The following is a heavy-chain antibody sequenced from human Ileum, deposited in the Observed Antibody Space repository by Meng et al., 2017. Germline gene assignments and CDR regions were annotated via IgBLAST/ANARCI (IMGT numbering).Heavy chain of an antibody. Sequence: QFHVQKPVTGRVDPSGPWTTTSGSSGDYNSSSTWWSWLRHTPGKELEWIGEIDHGASNHYHPSLKSRVTMSFDKSKNQFSLDLTSVTAADTAVYYCAKNGRDRSFDYWGQGTLVTVSS. CDR3: AKNGRDRSFDY. J-gene: IGHJ4*02. D-gene: IGHD3-16*02. V-gene: IGHV4-4*02. CDR1: GDYNSSSTW. CDR2: IDHGASN.